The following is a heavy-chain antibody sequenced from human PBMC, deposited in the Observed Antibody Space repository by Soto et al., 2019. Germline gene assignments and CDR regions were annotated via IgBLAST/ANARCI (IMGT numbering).Heavy chain of an antibody. CDR2: IRSKAYGGTT. V-gene: IGHV3-49*03. J-gene: IGHJ4*02. CDR1: GFTFGDYA. Sequence: GGSLRLSCTASGFTFGDYAMSWFRQAPGKGLEWVGFIRSKAYGGTTEYAASVKGRFTISRDDSKSIAYLQMNSLKTEDTAVYYCTRTLSYDYGDHLGFDYWGQGTLVTVSS. CDR3: TRTLSYDYGDHLGFDY. D-gene: IGHD4-17*01.